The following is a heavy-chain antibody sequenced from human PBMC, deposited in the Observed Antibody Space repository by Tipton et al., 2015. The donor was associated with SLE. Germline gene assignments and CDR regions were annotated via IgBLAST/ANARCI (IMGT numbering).Heavy chain of an antibody. CDR1: GGSTSSHY. V-gene: IGHV4-4*09. CDR2: IYFCGQT. D-gene: IGHD1-26*01. CDR3: ARASFIVGSTTFWFDP. Sequence: TLSLTCTISGGSTSSHYWSWTRQPAGKALEWIGHIYFCGQTYYNPSPKRRVTISVDTSKNQFSLKLNSVTATDAAVYYCARASFIVGSTTFWFDPWGQGALVIVSS. J-gene: IGHJ5*02.